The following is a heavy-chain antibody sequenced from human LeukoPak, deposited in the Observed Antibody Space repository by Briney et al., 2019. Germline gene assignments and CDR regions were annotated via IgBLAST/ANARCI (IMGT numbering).Heavy chain of an antibody. D-gene: IGHD6-13*01. CDR3: ARDSGLAAAGTFNC. CDR1: GLTVSGNY. CDR2: ISSSGTTL. J-gene: IGHJ4*02. Sequence: GGSLRLSCAASGLTVSGNYMSWVRQAPGKGLEWVPYISSSGTTLYYADSVKSRFTISRDNAKNSLFLQMNSLRAEDTAIYYCARDSGLAAAGTFNCWGQGTLVTVSS. V-gene: IGHV3-11*04.